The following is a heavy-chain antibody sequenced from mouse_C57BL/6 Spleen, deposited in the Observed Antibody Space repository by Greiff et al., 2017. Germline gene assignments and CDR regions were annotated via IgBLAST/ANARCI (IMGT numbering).Heavy chain of an antibody. CDR3: ARALRQLRPFAY. Sequence: QVQLQQPGAELVMPGASVKLSCKASGYTFTSYWLHWVKQRPGQGLEWIGEIDPSDSYTNYNQQFKGKSTLTVDKSSSTAYMQLSSLTSEDSAVYYCARALRQLRPFAYWGQGTLVTVSA. CDR1: GYTFTSYW. D-gene: IGHD3-2*02. V-gene: IGHV1-69*01. J-gene: IGHJ3*01. CDR2: IDPSDSYT.